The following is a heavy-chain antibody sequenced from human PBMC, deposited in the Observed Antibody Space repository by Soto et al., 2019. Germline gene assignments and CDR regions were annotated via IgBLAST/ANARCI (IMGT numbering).Heavy chain of an antibody. CDR1: CGSISSYY. V-gene: IGHV4-59*01. D-gene: IGHD5-12*01. CDR2: IYYSGST. J-gene: IGHJ5*02. Sequence: LSLTCTVSCGSISSYYWSWIRQPPGKGLEWIGYIYYSGSTNYNPSLKSRVTISVDTSKNQFSLKLSSVTAADTAVYYCARGDIARWFDPWGQGTLVTVSS. CDR3: ARGDIARWFDP.